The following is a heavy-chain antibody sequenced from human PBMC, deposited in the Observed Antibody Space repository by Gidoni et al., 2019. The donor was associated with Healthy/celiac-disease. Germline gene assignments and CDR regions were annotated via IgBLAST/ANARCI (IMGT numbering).Heavy chain of an antibody. D-gene: IGHD6-6*01. CDR2: INSNSGGT. CDR3: ARRGSSGTMDELGY. CDR1: GYSFTGYY. J-gene: IGHJ4*02. V-gene: IGHV1-2*02. Sequence: HVQLVQTGAEVKKPRASVTVSCKASGYSFTGYYMHWVRQAPGQGLEWIGWINSNSGGTHYAQKFQGRVNMTRDTSRSTAYMELSRLRSDDKAVYYGARRGSSGTMDELGYWGQGTLVTVSS.